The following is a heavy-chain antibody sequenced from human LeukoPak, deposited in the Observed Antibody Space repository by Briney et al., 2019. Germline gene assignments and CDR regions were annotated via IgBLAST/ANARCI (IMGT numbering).Heavy chain of an antibody. CDR1: GFTFSSYS. D-gene: IGHD2-15*01. J-gene: IGHJ4*02. V-gene: IGHV3-21*01. CDR3: ARDRGSNDPVDY. CDR2: ISSSSSYI. Sequence: AGGSLRLSCAASGFTFSSYSMNWVRQAPGKGLEWVSSISSSSSYIYYADSVKGRFTISRDNAKNSLYLQMNSLRAEDTAVYYCARDRGSNDPVDYWGQGTLVTVSS.